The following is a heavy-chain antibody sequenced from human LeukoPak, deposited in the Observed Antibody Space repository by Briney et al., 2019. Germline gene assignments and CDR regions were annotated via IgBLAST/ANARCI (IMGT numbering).Heavy chain of an antibody. CDR1: QFTFRTYA. J-gene: IGHJ2*01. Sequence: GGSLRLSCETSQFTFRTYAMHWVRQAPGKGLEWVALITYDGSSKYYADSVRGRFSISRDNSKNTLYLEMNSLRAEDTAVYYCARDLYNMVRQVGYFDLWGRGTLVTVSS. CDR2: ITYDGSSK. V-gene: IGHV3-30*04. CDR3: ARDLYNMVRQVGYFDL. D-gene: IGHD3-10*01.